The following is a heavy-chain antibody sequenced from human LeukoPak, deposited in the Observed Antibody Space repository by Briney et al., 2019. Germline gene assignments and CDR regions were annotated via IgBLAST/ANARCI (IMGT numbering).Heavy chain of an antibody. J-gene: IGHJ4*02. D-gene: IGHD2-2*01. Sequence: GGSLRLSCAASGFTFSSHWMHWVRQAPGKGLEWVSSISSRSSYYIYYADSVKGRFTISRDNAKNSLYLQMDSLRAEDTAVYYCVRDPHIVVVPAARVYYFDYWGQGTLVTVSS. CDR3: VRDPHIVVVPAARVYYFDY. CDR1: GFTFSSHW. V-gene: IGHV3-21*01. CDR2: ISSRSSYYI.